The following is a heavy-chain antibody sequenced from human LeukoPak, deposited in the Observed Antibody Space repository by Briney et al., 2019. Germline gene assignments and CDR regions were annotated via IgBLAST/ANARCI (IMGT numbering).Heavy chain of an antibody. CDR3: ARGVYYDILTGYYDGVDAFDI. Sequence: GASVKVSCKASGYTFTSYGISWVRQAPGQGLEWMEWISAYNGNTNYAQKLQGRVTMTTDTSTSTAYMELRSLRSDDTAVYYCARGVYYDILTGYYDGVDAFDIWGQGTMVTVSS. D-gene: IGHD3-9*01. J-gene: IGHJ3*02. CDR1: GYTFTSYG. V-gene: IGHV1-18*04. CDR2: ISAYNGNT.